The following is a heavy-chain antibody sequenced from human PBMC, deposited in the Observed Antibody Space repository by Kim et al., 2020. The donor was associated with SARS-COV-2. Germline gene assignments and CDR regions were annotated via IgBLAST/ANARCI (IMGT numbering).Heavy chain of an antibody. CDR2: INHSGST. V-gene: IGHV4-34*01. CDR3: ARRAGQLAPFDY. D-gene: IGHD6-6*01. Sequence: SETLSLTCAVYGGSFSGYYWSWIRQPPGKGLEWIGEINHSGSTNYNPSLKSRVTISVDTSKNQFSLKLSSVTAADTAVYYCARRAGQLAPFDYWGQGTLVTVSS. CDR1: GGSFSGYY. J-gene: IGHJ4*02.